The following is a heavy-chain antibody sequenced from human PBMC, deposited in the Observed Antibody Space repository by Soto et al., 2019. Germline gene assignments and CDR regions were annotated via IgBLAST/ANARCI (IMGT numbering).Heavy chain of an antibody. J-gene: IGHJ6*02. V-gene: IGHV3-30*18. Sequence: GSLRLSCAASGFTFSSYGMHWVRQAPGKGLEWVAVMSYDGSNKYYADSVKGRFTISRDNSKNTLYLQMNSLRAEDTAVYYCAKLVPLSGWYKWGGDYYYYGMDVWGQGTTVTVSS. D-gene: IGHD6-19*01. CDR3: AKLVPLSGWYKWGGDYYYYGMDV. CDR1: GFTFSSYG. CDR2: MSYDGSNK.